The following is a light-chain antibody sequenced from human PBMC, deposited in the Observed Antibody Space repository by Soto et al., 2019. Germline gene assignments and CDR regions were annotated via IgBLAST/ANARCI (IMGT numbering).Light chain of an antibody. CDR2: GNT. CDR1: SSNIGAGFD. CDR3: QSYDISLRGNV. V-gene: IGLV1-40*01. J-gene: IGLJ1*01. Sequence: QLVLTQPPSVSGAPGQRVIMSCTGSSSNIGAGFDVHWYQQLPGSAPTLLIYGNTNRPTGVPDRFSGSKGGTSASLTITGLQADDEADYYCQSYDISLRGNVFGPGTKVTVL.